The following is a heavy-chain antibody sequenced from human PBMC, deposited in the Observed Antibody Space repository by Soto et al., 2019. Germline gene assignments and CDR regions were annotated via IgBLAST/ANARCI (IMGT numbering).Heavy chain of an antibody. V-gene: IGHV3-48*03. Sequence: EVQLVESGGGLVQPGGSLRLSCAASGFTFSSYEMNWVRQAPGKGLEWVSYISSSGSTIYYADSVKGRFTISRDNAKNSLYLQVNSLRAEDTAVYYCARAPTRYCSGGSCYRNWGQGTLVTVSS. CDR2: ISSSGSTI. D-gene: IGHD2-15*01. J-gene: IGHJ4*02. CDR1: GFTFSSYE. CDR3: ARAPTRYCSGGSCYRN.